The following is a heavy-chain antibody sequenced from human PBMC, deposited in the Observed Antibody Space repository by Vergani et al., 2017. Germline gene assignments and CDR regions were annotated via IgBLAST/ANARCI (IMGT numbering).Heavy chain of an antibody. CDR3: ARGGCVGGTWLPAFDI. J-gene: IGHJ3*02. CDR1: GFTFRSYD. CDR2: IGPAGDT. D-gene: IGHD5-18*01. Sequence: EVQLVESGGGLVQPGGSLSLSCAASGFTFRSYDMHWVRQSIGKRLEWVSAIGPAGDTYYAGSVRGRFTVSRENAKNSLYLQMNSLTAGDTAVYYCARGGCVGGTWLPAFDIWGQGTMVTVSS. V-gene: IGHV3-13*01.